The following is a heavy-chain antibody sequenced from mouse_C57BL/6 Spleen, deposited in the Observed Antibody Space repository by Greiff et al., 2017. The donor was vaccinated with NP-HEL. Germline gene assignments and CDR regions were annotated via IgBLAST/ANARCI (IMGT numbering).Heavy chain of an antibody. CDR1: GYAFSSSW. D-gene: IGHD2-2*01. CDR3: ARSAIYYGYAGGLGRFAY. Sequence: QVHVKQSGPELVKPGASVKISCKASGYAFSSSWMNWVKQRPGKGLEWIGRIYPGDGDTNYTGKFKGKATLTADKSSSTANMQLSSLTSEDSAVYVLARSAIYYGYAGGLGRFAYWGKGPLVTVAA. CDR2: IYPGDGDT. V-gene: IGHV1-82*01. J-gene: IGHJ3*01.